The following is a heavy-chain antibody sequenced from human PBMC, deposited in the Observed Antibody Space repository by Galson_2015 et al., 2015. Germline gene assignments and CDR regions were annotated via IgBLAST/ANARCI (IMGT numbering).Heavy chain of an antibody. CDR3: ARGVSRWGSYRPGAFDI. V-gene: IGHV1-69*13. CDR2: IIPIFGTA. Sequence: SVKVSCKASGGTFSSYAISWVRQAPGQGLEWMGGIIPIFGTANYAQKFQGRVTITADESTSTAYMKLSSLRSEDTAVYYCARGVSRWGSYRPGAFDIWGQGAMVTVSS. CDR1: GGTFSSYA. J-gene: IGHJ3*02. D-gene: IGHD3-16*02.